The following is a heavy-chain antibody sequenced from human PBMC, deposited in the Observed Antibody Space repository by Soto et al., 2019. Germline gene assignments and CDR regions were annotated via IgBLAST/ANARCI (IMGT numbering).Heavy chain of an antibody. D-gene: IGHD3-22*01. Sequence: SETLSLTCTVSGASIISDGYYWTWIRQHPGKGLEWLGYIHYGGATYSPSYNPSLKSRIAISVDTSKRLFSLKLTSVSAADTAVYYCARVPTYYQDSIGYQPFHPWGQGTLVTVSS. J-gene: IGHJ5*02. CDR1: GASIISDGYY. CDR2: IHYGGATYSP. CDR3: ARVPTYYQDSIGYQPFHP. V-gene: IGHV4-31*03.